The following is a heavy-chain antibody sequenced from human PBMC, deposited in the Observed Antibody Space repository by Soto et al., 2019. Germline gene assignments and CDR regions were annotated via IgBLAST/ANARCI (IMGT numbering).Heavy chain of an antibody. Sequence: SETLSLTCAVHGGSFSGYYWSWIRHPPGKKLEWIGYIYYSGSTNYNPSLKSRVTISVDTSKNQFSLKLSSVTAADTAVYYCASSSSSWYASYYGMDVWGQGTTVTVSS. D-gene: IGHD6-13*01. CDR3: ASSSSSWYASYYGMDV. CDR2: IYYSGST. J-gene: IGHJ6*02. CDR1: GGSFSGYY. V-gene: IGHV4-59*01.